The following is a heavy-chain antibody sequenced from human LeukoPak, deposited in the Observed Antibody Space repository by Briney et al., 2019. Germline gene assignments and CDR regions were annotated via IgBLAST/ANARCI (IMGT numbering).Heavy chain of an antibody. V-gene: IGHV4-34*01. CDR3: ARASYSYDINGWVPFDY. CDR2: INHSGST. Sequence: SETLSLTCAVYGGSFSGYYWSWIRQPPGKGLEWIGEINHSGSTNYNPSLKSRVTISVDTSKNQFSLRLSSVTAAGTAVYYCARASYSYDINGWVPFDYWGQGTLVTVSS. D-gene: IGHD3-22*01. J-gene: IGHJ4*02. CDR1: GGSFSGYY.